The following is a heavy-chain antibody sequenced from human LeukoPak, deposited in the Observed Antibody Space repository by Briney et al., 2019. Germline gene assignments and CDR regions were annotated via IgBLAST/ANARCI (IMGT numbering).Heavy chain of an antibody. Sequence: ASVKVSCKASGYTFINYGISWVRQAPGQTLEWMGWINAGNGDDTKYSQKFQARLTMTTDTSATTVYMELNSLRSEDTAVYYCARSGSNWSCDSWGQGTLVTVSS. CDR3: ARSGSNWSCDS. CDR2: INAGNGDDT. V-gene: IGHV1-3*01. CDR1: GYTFINYG. D-gene: IGHD6-13*01. J-gene: IGHJ4*02.